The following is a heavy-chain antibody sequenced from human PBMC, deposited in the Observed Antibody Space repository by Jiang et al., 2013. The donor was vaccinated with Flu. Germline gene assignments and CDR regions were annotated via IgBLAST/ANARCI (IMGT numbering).Heavy chain of an antibody. J-gene: IGHJ4*02. CDR2: T. Sequence: TNYAQKFQGRVTMTRDTSISTAYMELSRLRSDDTAVYYCARLYSSSTGDYFDYWGQGTLVTVSS. CDR3: ARLYSSSTGDYFDY. D-gene: IGHD6-6*01. V-gene: IGHV1-2*02.